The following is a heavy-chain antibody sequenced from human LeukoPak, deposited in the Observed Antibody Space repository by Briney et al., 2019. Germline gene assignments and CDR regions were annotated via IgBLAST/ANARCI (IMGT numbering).Heavy chain of an antibody. CDR2: ISSSGSYI. Sequence: HGGSLRLSCAAAGFTFSSYSMTWVRQVPGKGLEWVSSISSSGSYINYADSVKGRFTISRDNAKNSLFLQMNSLRAEDTAVYDCARGQTGYYDSSGYYYVYWGQGTLVTVSS. V-gene: IGHV3-21*01. CDR3: ARGQTGYYDSSGYYYVY. J-gene: IGHJ4*02. D-gene: IGHD3-22*01. CDR1: GFTFSSYS.